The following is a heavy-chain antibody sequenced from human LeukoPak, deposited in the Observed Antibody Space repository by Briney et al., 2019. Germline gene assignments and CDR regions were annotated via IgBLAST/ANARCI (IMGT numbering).Heavy chain of an antibody. CDR1: GYNFTNYW. Sequence: GESLKISCKISGYNFTNYWIGWVRQMPGKGLEWMGIVYPGDSDTRYSPSFRGQVTISADKSITTAYLQWRSLKASDTAIYYCARAYYYDSGRGCDYWGQGTLVTVSS. J-gene: IGHJ4*02. CDR3: ARAYYYDSGRGCDY. D-gene: IGHD3-22*01. V-gene: IGHV5-51*01. CDR2: VYPGDSDT.